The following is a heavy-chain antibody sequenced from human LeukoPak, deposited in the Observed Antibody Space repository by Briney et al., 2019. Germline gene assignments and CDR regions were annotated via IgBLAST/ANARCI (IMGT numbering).Heavy chain of an antibody. CDR1: GGTFSSYA. CDR2: IIPIFGTA. V-gene: IGHV1-69*05. D-gene: IGHD3-3*01. J-gene: IGHJ4*02. CDR3: ARNRGQTKYDFWSGYYTGSFDY. Sequence: GASVKVSCKASGGTFSSYAISWVRQAPGQGLEWMGGIIPIFGTANYAQKFQGRVTITTDESTSTAYMELSSLRSEDTAVYYCARNRGQTKYDFWSGYYTGSFDYWGQGTLVTVSS.